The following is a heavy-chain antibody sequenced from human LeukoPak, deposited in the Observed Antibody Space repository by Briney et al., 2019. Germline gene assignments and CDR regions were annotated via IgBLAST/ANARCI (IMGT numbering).Heavy chain of an antibody. V-gene: IGHV1-2*02. CDR1: GYTFTGYY. CDR2: INPNNGGT. Sequence: ASVKVSCKASGYTFTGYYMHWLRQPPGQGLEWMGWINPNNGGTNYAQKFQGRVTMTRDTSISTAYMELSRLRSDDTAVYYCARTGGSIPPGIYYMDVWDKGTTVTVSS. D-gene: IGHD2-15*01. J-gene: IGHJ6*03. CDR3: ARTGGSIPPGIYYMDV.